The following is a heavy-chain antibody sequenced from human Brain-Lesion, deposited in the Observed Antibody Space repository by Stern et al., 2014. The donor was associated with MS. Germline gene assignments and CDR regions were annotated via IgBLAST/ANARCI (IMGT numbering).Heavy chain of an antibody. CDR2: FDPEDGET. CDR3: ATLSPGAGGNYYRHFDY. D-gene: IGHD1-26*01. J-gene: IGHJ4*02. Sequence: QVQLVQSGAEVKKPGASVKVSCKVSGYTLTEFSMHWVRQAPRKGLEWMGGFDPEDGETIDAQKFQGRVTMTEDTSTDTAYMELSSLRSEDTAVYYCATLSPGAGGNYYRHFDYWGQGTLVTVSS. CDR1: GYTLTEFS. V-gene: IGHV1-24*01.